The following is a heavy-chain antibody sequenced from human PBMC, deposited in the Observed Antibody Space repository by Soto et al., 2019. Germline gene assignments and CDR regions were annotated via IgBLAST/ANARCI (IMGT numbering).Heavy chain of an antibody. D-gene: IGHD3-22*01. Sequence: SENLSLTCNVSYGSISSYYWTWIRQSAGKGLEWIGRIYDSGSTNYNPSLKSRVTLSVDRAKKNFSLKLTSVTAADTAVYYCARAKYFYESTGYYAGPLFDHWGRGVMVTVSS. CDR3: ARAKYFYESTGYYAGPLFDH. CDR1: YGSISSYY. J-gene: IGHJ4*01. CDR2: IYDSGST. V-gene: IGHV4-4*07.